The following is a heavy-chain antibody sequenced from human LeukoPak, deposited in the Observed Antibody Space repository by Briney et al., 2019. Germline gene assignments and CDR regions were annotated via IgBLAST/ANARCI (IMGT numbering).Heavy chain of an antibody. CDR3: ARDPGDYVGNDAFDI. Sequence: GRSLRLSCAASGFTFSSYGMHWVRQAPGKGLEWVAVIWYDGSNKYYADSVKGRFTVFRDNSKNTVYPQMNSLRAEDTAVYYCARDPGDYVGNDAFDIWGQGTMVTVSS. CDR1: GFTFSSYG. CDR2: IWYDGSNK. J-gene: IGHJ3*02. D-gene: IGHD4-17*01. V-gene: IGHV3-33*01.